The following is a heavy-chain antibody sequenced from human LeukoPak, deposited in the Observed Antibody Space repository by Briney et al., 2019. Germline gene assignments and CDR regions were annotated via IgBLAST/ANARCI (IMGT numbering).Heavy chain of an antibody. CDR2: ISGSGGST. V-gene: IGHV3-23*01. J-gene: IGHJ4*02. D-gene: IGHD3-22*01. Sequence: PGGSPRLSCAASGFTFSSYAMSWVRQAPGKGLEWVSAISGSGGSTYYADSVKGRFTISRDNSKNTLYLQMNSLRAEDTAVYYCAKDASYYDSSGSYYFDYWGQGTLVTVSS. CDR1: GFTFSSYA. CDR3: AKDASYYDSSGSYYFDY.